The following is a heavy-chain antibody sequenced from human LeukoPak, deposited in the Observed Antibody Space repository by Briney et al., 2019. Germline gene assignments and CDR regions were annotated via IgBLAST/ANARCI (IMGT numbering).Heavy chain of an antibody. CDR2: ISSSGSTI. Sequence: GGSLRLSCAASGFTFSDYYMSWIRQAPGKGLEWVSYISSSGSTIYYADSVKGRFTISRDNAKNSLYLQMNSPRAEDTAVYYCAREGITIFGVVIIRDFDYWGQGTLVTVSS. D-gene: IGHD3-3*01. CDR3: AREGITIFGVVIIRDFDY. J-gene: IGHJ4*02. V-gene: IGHV3-11*04. CDR1: GFTFSDYY.